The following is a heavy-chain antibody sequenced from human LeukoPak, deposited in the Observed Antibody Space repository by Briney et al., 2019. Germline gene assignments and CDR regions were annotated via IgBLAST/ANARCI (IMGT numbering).Heavy chain of an antibody. CDR1: GSPFSRFP. Sequence: SVRVSCKASGSPFSRFPITWVRQAPGRGLEWMGRIIPLVGMPNYAQNFQGRVTITADKATSTAYMEMRSLRSEDTAVYYCASRPATSIAARPYGLDVWGQGTTVIVSS. CDR2: IIPLVGMP. J-gene: IGHJ6*02. CDR3: ASRPATSIAARPYGLDV. V-gene: IGHV1-69*02. D-gene: IGHD6-6*01.